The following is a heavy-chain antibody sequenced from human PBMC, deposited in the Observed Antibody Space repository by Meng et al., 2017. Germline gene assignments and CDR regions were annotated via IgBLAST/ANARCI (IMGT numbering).Heavy chain of an antibody. CDR3: VVPSYSSGWYLDY. Sequence: LVGVGVGLGKPWESFRSSFAASGSPLCGKAMGWVRKVPGKGLEGVSAIIGSGGSKYYAESVKGRFTISRDNAKNSLYLKMNSLRAEDTAVYYCVVPSYSSGWYLDYWGQGTLVTVSS. CDR2: IIGSGGSK. V-gene: IGHV3-23*04. D-gene: IGHD6-19*01. J-gene: IGHJ4*02. CDR1: GSPLCGKA.